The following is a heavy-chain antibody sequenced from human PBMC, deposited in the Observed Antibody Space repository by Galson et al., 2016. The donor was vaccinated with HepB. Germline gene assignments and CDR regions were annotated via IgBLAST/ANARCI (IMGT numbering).Heavy chain of an antibody. D-gene: IGHD2/OR15-2a*01. V-gene: IGHV3-23*01. J-gene: IGHJ4*02. CDR2: ISGSGGST. CDR3: AKDHEGKRTPTASLLHY. Sequence: SLRLSCAGSGFTFSNYAMSWVRQAPGKGLEWVSAISGSGGSTYFADSVKGRFTISRDNSKNTLYLQMNSLRADDTAVYYCAKDHEGKRTPTASLLHYWGQGTLVTVSS. CDR1: GFTFSNYA.